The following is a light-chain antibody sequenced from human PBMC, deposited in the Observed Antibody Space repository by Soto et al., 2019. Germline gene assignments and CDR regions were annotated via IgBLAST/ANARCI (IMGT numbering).Light chain of an antibody. CDR3: RSYAGSSSHVV. V-gene: IGLV2-23*01. CDR1: SSDVGSYNL. J-gene: IGLJ2*01. CDR2: EGS. Sequence: QSALTQPASVSGSPGQSITISCTGTSSDVGSYNLVSWYQQHPGKAPKLMIYEGSKRPSGASNRFSGSKSGNTASLTISGLQAEDEADYYCRSYAGSSSHVVFGGGTKVTVL.